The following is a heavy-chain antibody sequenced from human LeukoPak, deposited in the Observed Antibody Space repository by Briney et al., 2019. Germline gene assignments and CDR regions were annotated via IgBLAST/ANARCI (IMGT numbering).Heavy chain of an antibody. Sequence: PGGSLRLSCVASGFTFSDYFMTWIRQPPGKPLECVSYISTIDGIIYYTDSVKDRFTISRDNAKSSLFLQMNNLRAEDTAVYYCAKASWGMDVWGQGSSVIVS. CDR1: GFTFSDYF. J-gene: IGHJ6*02. CDR3: AKASWGMDV. CDR2: ISTIDGII. V-gene: IGHV3-11*01.